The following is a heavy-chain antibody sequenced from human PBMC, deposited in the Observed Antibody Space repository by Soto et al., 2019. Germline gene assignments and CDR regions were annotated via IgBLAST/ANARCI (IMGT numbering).Heavy chain of an antibody. D-gene: IGHD5-12*01. CDR2: ISYDGSNK. CDR3: ARGVSIVATKAHFDY. J-gene: IGHJ4*02. V-gene: IGHV3-30-3*01. Sequence: GGSLRLSCAASGFTFSSYAMHWVRQAPGKGLEWVAVISYDGSNKYYADSVKGRFTISRDNSKNTLYLQMNSLRAEDTAVYYCARGVSIVATKAHFDYWGQGTLVTVSS. CDR1: GFTFSSYA.